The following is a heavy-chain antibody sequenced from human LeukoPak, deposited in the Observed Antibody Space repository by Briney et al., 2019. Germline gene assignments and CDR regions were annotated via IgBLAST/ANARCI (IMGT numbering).Heavy chain of an antibody. V-gene: IGHV3-30*02. CDR3: ARVPAGYSSSWGAFDI. CDR1: GFTFSSYG. D-gene: IGHD6-13*01. Sequence: GGSLRLSCAASGFTFSSYGMHWVRQAPGKGLEWVAFIRYDGSNKYYADSVKGRFAISRDNAKNSLYLQMNSLRAEDTAVYYCARVPAGYSSSWGAFDIWGQGTMVTVSS. CDR2: IRYDGSNK. J-gene: IGHJ3*02.